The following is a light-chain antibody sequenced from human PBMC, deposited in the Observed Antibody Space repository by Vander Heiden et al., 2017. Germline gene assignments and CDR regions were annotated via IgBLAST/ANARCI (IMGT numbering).Light chain of an antibody. V-gene: IGKV3-11*01. CDR2: DAS. Sequence: EIVLTQSPATLSLSPGERATLSCRASQSVSSYLAWYQQKPGQAPRLLIYDASNRATGIPARFSGSGSGTDFTLTISSLEPEDFAVYYCQQRSNWPPEYTFGQGTKLXIK. CDR3: QQRSNWPPEYT. CDR1: QSVSSY. J-gene: IGKJ2*01.